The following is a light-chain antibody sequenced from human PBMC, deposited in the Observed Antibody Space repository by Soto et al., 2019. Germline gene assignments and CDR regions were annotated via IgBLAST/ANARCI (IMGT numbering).Light chain of an antibody. CDR2: EVS. Sequence: QSVLTQPASVSGSPGHPITISCTGTSSDVGRYSHVSWYQHHPGKAPKLIISEVSNRPSGVSNRFSGSKSGYTASLTISGLQAEDEADYYCNSHTSGDFRVFGTGTKVTVL. CDR3: NSHTSGDFRV. CDR1: SSDVGRYSH. V-gene: IGLV2-14*01. J-gene: IGLJ1*01.